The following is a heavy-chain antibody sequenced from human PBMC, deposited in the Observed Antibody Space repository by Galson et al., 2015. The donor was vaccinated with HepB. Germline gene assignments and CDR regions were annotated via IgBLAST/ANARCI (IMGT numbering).Heavy chain of an antibody. CDR2: IKQDGSEK. CDR1: GFTFSSYW. J-gene: IGHJ4*02. CDR3: ARLYLLYGTHVDPLDY. V-gene: IGHV3-7*01. D-gene: IGHD4-17*01. Sequence: SLRLSCAASGFTFSSYWMSWVRQAPGKGLEWVANIKQDGSEKYYVDSVKGRFTISRDNAKNSLYLQMNSLRAEDTAVYYCARLYLLYGTHVDPLDYWGQGTLVTVSS.